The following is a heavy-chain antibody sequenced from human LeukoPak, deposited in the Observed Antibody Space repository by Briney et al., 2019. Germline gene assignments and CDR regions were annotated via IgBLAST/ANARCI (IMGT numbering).Heavy chain of an antibody. D-gene: IGHD2-21*02. CDR3: ARRCGGDCYDFDY. J-gene: IGHJ4*02. CDR2: INHSGST. Sequence: SETLSLTCAVYGGSFSGYYWSWIRQPPGKGLEWIGEINHSGSTNYNPSLKSRVTISVDTSKNQFSLKLSSVTAADTAVYYCARRCGGDCYDFDYWGQGTLVTVSS. V-gene: IGHV4-34*01. CDR1: GGSFSGYY.